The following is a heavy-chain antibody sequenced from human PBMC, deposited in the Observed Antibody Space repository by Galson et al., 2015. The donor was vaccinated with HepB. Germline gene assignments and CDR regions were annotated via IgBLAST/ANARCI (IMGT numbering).Heavy chain of an antibody. V-gene: IGHV3-33*06. CDR3: VKEGSWFGGDWFDP. D-gene: IGHD3-16*01. CDR1: GFTFSSYV. Sequence: SLRLSCAASGFTFSSYVMHWVRQAPGKGLEWVAVTWYDGSKENYVDAVKGRFSISRDNSKDTVFLQMDNLRAEDTAVYYCVKEGSWFGGDWFDPWGQGALVTVS. J-gene: IGHJ5*02. CDR2: TWYDGSKE.